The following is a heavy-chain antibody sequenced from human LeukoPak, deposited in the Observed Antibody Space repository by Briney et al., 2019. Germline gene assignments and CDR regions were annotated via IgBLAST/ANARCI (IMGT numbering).Heavy chain of an antibody. CDR1: GGSISSSSYY. CDR2: IYYSGST. Sequence: SETLSLTCTVSGGSISSSSYYWGWIRQPPGKGLEWIGSIYYSGSTYYNPSLKSRVTISVDTSKSQFSLKLSSVTAADTAVYYCARPMAVTYYDFSEPVWGKGTTVTVSS. V-gene: IGHV4-39*01. D-gene: IGHD3-3*01. J-gene: IGHJ6*04. CDR3: ARPMAVTYYDFSEPV.